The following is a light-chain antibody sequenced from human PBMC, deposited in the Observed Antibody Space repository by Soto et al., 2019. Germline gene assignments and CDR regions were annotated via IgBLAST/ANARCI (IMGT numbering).Light chain of an antibody. CDR3: QQYNNWPRT. V-gene: IGKV3-15*01. Sequence: EIAMNQSPATLSVSPGERATLSCRASQSVSSNLAWYQQKPGQAPRLLIYGASTRATGIPARFSGSGSGAEFTLTISSLQSEDFAVYYCQQYNNWPRTFGQGTKVEIK. CDR2: GAS. J-gene: IGKJ1*01. CDR1: QSVSSN.